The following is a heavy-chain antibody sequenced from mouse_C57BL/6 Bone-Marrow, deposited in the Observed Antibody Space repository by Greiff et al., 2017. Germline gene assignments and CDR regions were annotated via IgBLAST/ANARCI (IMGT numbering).Heavy chain of an antibody. CDR2: ISYDGSN. CDR3: AREVFSWFAY. J-gene: IGHJ3*01. Sequence: EVKLEESGPGLVKPSQSLSLTCSVTGYSITSGYYWNWIRQFPGNKLEWMGYISYDGSNNYNPSLKNRISITRDTSKNQFFLKLNSVTTEDTATYYCAREVFSWFAYWGQGTLVTVSA. V-gene: IGHV3-6*01. CDR1: GYSITSGYY.